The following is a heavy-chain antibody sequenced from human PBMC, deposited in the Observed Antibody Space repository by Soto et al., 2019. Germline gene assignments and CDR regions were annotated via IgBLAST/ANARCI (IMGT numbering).Heavy chain of an antibody. J-gene: IGHJ4*02. Sequence: GGSLRLSCATSGFTFSSYTMTWVRQAPGKGLEWVSAITAGGIDTSYADSVKGRFSISRDNSKNTMYLQMNSLRAEDTAVYYCAKGTAVSPYFSDHWGQGTPVTVS. CDR3: AKGTAVSPYFSDH. CDR1: GFTFSSYT. D-gene: IGHD6-19*01. CDR2: ITAGGIDT. V-gene: IGHV3-23*01.